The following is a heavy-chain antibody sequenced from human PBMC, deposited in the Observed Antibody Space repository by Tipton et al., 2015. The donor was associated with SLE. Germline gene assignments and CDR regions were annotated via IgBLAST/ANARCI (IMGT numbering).Heavy chain of an antibody. D-gene: IGHD2-8*02. CDR3: ARGSCSGGVCYIDY. V-gene: IGHV4-31*02. J-gene: IGHJ4*02. CDR2: IYYSGST. CDR1: GFTFDDYA. Sequence: LRLSCAASGFTFDDYAMHWVRQAPGKGLEWIGYIYYSGSTYYNPSLKSRVTISVDTSKNQFSLKLRSVTAADTAVYYCARGSCSGGVCYIDYWGQGTLVTVSS.